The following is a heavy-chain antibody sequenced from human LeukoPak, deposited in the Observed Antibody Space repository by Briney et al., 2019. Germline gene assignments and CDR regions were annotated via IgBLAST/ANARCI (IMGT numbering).Heavy chain of an antibody. D-gene: IGHD3-10*01. CDR1: GDSVSSNSAA. J-gene: IGHJ5*02. Sequence: KSSQTLSLTCAISGDSVSSNSAAWNWIRQSPSRGLEWLGRTYYRSKWYNDYAVSVKSRIIINPDTSKNQFSLQLNSVTPEDTAVYYCAREYGSGSYGWFDPWGQGTLVTVSS. CDR3: AREYGSGSYGWFDP. CDR2: TYYRSKWYN. V-gene: IGHV6-1*01.